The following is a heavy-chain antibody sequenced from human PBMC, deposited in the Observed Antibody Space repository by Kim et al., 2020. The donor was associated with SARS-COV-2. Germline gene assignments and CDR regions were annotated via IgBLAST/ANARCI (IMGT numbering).Heavy chain of an antibody. V-gene: IGHV3-30*18. CDR2: ISYDGSNK. D-gene: IGHD2-2*02. J-gene: IGHJ4*02. CDR3: AKDQGKYCSSTSCYTRGYFDY. CDR1: GFTFSSYG. Sequence: GGSLRLSCAASGFTFSSYGMHWVRQAPGKGLEWVAVISYDGSNKYYADSVKGRFTISRDNSKNTLYLQMNSLRAEDTAVYYCAKDQGKYCSSTSCYTRGYFDYWGQGTLVTVSS.